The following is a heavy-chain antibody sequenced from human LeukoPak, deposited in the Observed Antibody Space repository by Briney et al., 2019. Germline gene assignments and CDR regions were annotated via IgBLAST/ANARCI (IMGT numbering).Heavy chain of an antibody. D-gene: IGHD1-26*01. J-gene: IGHJ4*02. CDR1: GFTFDDYG. CDR2: INWNGGST. Sequence: GGSLRLSCAASGFTFDDYGMSWVRQAPGKGLEWVSGINWNGGSTGYADSVKGRFTISRDNAKNSLYLQMNSLRAEDTALYYCAREGYSGSYYDFDYWGQGTLVTVSS. V-gene: IGHV3-20*04. CDR3: AREGYSGSYYDFDY.